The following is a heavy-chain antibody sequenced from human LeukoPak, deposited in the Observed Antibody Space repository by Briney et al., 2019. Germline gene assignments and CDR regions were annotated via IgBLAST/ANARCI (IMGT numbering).Heavy chain of an antibody. CDR3: ARGGYSSGWYKEKTWFDP. CDR1: GVSLSRGGYS. D-gene: IGHD6-19*01. J-gene: IGHJ5*02. Sequence: SETLSLTCTVSGVSLSRGGYSWTWIRQPPRKGLEWIGDIYHTGNTNYNPSLKSRFTISVDASKNQVSLRLTSVTAADTAVYYCARGGYSSGWYKEKTWFDPWGQGILVTVSS. V-gene: IGHV4-30-4*07. CDR2: IYHTGNT.